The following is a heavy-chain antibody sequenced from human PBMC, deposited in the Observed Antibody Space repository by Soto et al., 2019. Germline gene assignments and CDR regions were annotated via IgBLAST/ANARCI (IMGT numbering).Heavy chain of an antibody. D-gene: IGHD2-15*01. CDR2: ISGSGGST. CDR3: AKDSIVVVVAATPTYFDY. Sequence: GGSLRLSCAASGFTFSSYAMSWVRQAPGKGLEWVSAISGSGGSTYYADSVKGRFTISRDNSKNTLYLQMNSLRAEDTAVYYCAKDSIVVVVAATPTYFDYWGQGTLGTVAS. V-gene: IGHV3-23*01. J-gene: IGHJ4*02. CDR1: GFTFSSYA.